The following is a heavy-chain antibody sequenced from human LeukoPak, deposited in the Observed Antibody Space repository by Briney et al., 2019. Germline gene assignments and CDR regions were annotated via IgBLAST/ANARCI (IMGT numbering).Heavy chain of an antibody. V-gene: IGHV3-74*01. Sequence: GGSLRLSCAASGCTFSKYWMLWVRQAPGKGLESVSRINTDGTVTTYADSVKGRFTVSRDNADNTMFLQMNSVRDEDTAVYYCATKQWLAPPPDSWGQGTPVTVSS. CDR2: INTDGTVT. CDR1: GCTFSKYW. J-gene: IGHJ4*02. CDR3: ATKQWLAPPPDS. D-gene: IGHD6-19*01.